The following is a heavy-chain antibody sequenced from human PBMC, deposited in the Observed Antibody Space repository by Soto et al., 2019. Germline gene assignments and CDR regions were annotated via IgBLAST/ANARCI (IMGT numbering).Heavy chain of an antibody. CDR2: IYYSGTV. D-gene: IGHD2-21*02. CDR3: ARDMTELQD. V-gene: IGHV4-59*13. CDR1: GGSISGNY. Sequence: SETLSLTCTVSGGSISGNYWTWIRQPPGKGLEWIGYIYYSGTVNYNPSLKSRVTISVDTSKNQFSLHLTSVTAADTAVYYGARDMTELQDWGQGTLVTVSS. J-gene: IGHJ1*01.